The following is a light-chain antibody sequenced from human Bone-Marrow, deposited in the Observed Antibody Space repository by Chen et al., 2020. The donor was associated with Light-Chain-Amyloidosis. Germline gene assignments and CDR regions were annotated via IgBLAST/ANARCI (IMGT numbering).Light chain of an antibody. Sequence: QSALTQPASVSGSPGQSITISCTGTSSDVGTYDLVCWYQQHPGKAPQLMIYEVSKRPSGVYNRYSGAKSGNTASLTISVRQAEDEADYYCCSYAGSNTVVFGGGTKLTVL. CDR2: EVS. CDR1: SSDVGTYDL. J-gene: IGLJ2*01. V-gene: IGLV2-23*02. CDR3: CSYAGSNTVV.